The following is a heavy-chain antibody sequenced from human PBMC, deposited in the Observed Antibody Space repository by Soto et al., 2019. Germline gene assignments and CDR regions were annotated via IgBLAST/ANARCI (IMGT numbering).Heavy chain of an antibody. J-gene: IGHJ3*02. CDR2: IIPIFGKA. Sequence: GPPVKVSCKASGYTFSSYAISWVRQAPGQGLEWMGGIIPIFGKANYAQKLQGRVTITADESTSTAYMELSSLRSEDTAVYYCARDITVTDAFDIWGQGTMVTVSS. CDR1: GYTFSSYA. CDR3: ARDITVTDAFDI. V-gene: IGHV1-69*13. D-gene: IGHD4-4*01.